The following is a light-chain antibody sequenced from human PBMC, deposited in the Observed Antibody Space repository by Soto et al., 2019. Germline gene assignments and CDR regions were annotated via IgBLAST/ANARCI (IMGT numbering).Light chain of an antibody. V-gene: IGLV2-23*01. J-gene: IGLJ3*02. Sequence: QSALTQPPSASGSPGQSVTISCTGTSKDIGAYNFVSWYQRLPGKAPKLIIYEGSKRPSGVSNRFSGSKSGNTASLTISGLQAEDEADYYCCSYAGSSTKVFGGWTKLTVL. CDR1: SKDIGAYNF. CDR2: EGS. CDR3: CSYAGSSTKV.